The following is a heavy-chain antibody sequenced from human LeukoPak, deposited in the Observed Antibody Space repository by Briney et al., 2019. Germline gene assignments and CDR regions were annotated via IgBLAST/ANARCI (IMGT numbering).Heavy chain of an antibody. CDR1: GFTFSDHA. CDR3: AKGRSSTSSYDY. J-gene: IGHJ4*02. Sequence: GRSLRLSCAASGFTFSDHAMSWVRQAPGKGLEWVSVSGSGGSAYYPDSVKGRFTISRDKSKDTVFLQMISRRAEDTAVYFCAKGRSSTSSYDYWGQGTLVTVSS. CDR2: SGSGGSA. D-gene: IGHD2-2*01. V-gene: IGHV3-23*01.